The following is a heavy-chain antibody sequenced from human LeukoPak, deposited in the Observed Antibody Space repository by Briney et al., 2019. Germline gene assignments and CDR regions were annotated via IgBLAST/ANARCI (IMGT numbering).Heavy chain of an antibody. Sequence: GASVKVSCKASGGTFSSYAISWVRQAPGQGLEWMGGIIPIFGTANYAQKFQGRVTITADESTSTAYMELSSLRSEDTAVYYCARVRSSSTRRDYYYMDVWGKGTTVTVSS. D-gene: IGHD6-6*01. J-gene: IGHJ6*03. CDR1: GGTFSSYA. CDR3: ARVRSSSTRRDYYYMDV. CDR2: IIPIFGTA. V-gene: IGHV1-69*13.